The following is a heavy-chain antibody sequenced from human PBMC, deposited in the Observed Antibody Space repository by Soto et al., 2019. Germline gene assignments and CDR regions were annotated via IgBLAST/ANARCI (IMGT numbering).Heavy chain of an antibody. CDR1: GGSFNNDY. CDR3: ARDRYFYDSAGYYRTLHS. Sequence: SETLSLTCTISGGSFNNDYWTWIRQSQGKGLEWIGYIFHSGITDYNPSVKSRVTISIDKSNNLFSLKLTSVTAADTAVYYCARDRYFYDSAGYYRTLHSWVQGILVTVSS. V-gene: IGHV4-59*01. D-gene: IGHD3-22*01. CDR2: IFHSGIT. J-gene: IGHJ4*02.